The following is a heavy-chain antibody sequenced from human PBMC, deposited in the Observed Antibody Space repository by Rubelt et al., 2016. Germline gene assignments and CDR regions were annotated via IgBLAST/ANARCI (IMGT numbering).Heavy chain of an antibody. CDR2: ISGSGGST. D-gene: IGHD2-2*01. CDR3: ANPPYQLLSDY. CDR1: GFTFSSYA. Sequence: EVQLLESGGGLVQPGGSLRLSCAASGFTFSSYAMRRVRQAPGKGLEWVSTISGSGGSTYYADSVKGRFTISRDDSKNTLYLQMNSLRAEDTAVYYCANPPYQLLSDYWGQGTLVTVSS. V-gene: IGHV3-23*01. J-gene: IGHJ4*02.